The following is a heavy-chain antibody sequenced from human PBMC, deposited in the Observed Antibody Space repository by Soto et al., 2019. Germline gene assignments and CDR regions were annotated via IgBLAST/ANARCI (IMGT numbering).Heavy chain of an antibody. CDR3: ARDRNSNYGH. CDR2: ISSSSRTI. V-gene: IGHV3-48*02. Sequence: EVLLVESGGGLVQPGGSLRLSCAASGFIFSTYSMNWVRQAPGKGLEWVSFISSSSRTIYYADSVKGRFTISRDNANTSLYLQMNSLRDEDTAVYYCARDRNSNYGHWGQGTLVTVSS. J-gene: IGHJ4*02. CDR1: GFIFSTYS. D-gene: IGHD1-7*01.